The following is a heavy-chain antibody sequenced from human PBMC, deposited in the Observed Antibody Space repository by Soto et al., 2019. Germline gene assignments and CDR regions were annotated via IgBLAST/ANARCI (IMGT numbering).Heavy chain of an antibody. CDR3: ARTPYDADYGDHEGRYYHGMDA. D-gene: IGHD4-17*01. CDR2: IYYSGST. CDR1: GGSISSGDYY. Sequence: QVQLQESGPGLVKHSQTLSLTCTVSGGSISSGDYYWSWIRQPPGKGLKWIGYIYYSGSTYYNPSLKSRVTISVDTSKNQFSLKLSSVTAADTAVYYCARTPYDADYGDHEGRYYHGMDAWGQGTTVTVSS. V-gene: IGHV4-30-4*01. J-gene: IGHJ6*02.